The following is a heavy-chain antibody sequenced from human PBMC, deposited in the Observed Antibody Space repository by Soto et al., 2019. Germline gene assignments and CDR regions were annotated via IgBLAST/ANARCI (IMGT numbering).Heavy chain of an antibody. CDR2: VNFDGRTT. V-gene: IGHV3-74*01. J-gene: IGHJ6*02. CDR1: GFTFSNYW. Sequence: EEQLVESGGGLVQPGGSLRVSCAASGFTFSNYWMHWVRQVPGKGLVWVSRVNFDGRTTNYADSVKGRFTISRDNARNTGYLQMNSLRAEDTAVYYCGRGMQTYYGVDVWGQGTTVTVSS. CDR3: GRGMQTYYGVDV.